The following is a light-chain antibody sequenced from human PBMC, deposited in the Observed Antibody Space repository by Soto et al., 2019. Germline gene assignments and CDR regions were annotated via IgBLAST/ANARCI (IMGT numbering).Light chain of an antibody. Sequence: QSALTQPASVSGSPGQSITISCTGTSSDVGSYNFVSWYQQHPGKAPKLMIYDVTNRPSGVSSRFSGSRSGNTASLAISGLQAEDEADYHCSSYTGSNTLVFGGGTKLTVL. CDR2: DVT. J-gene: IGLJ2*01. CDR1: SSDVGSYNF. CDR3: SSYTGSNTLV. V-gene: IGLV2-14*03.